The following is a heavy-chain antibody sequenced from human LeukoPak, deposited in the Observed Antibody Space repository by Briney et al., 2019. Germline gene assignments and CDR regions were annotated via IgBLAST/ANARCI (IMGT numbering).Heavy chain of an antibody. CDR2: ISYDGSNK. CDR1: GFTFSSYA. Sequence: GGSLRLSCAASGFTFSSYAMHWVHQAPGKGLEWVAVISYDGSNKYYADSVKGRFTISRDNSKNTLYLQMNSLRAEDTAVYYCARDIAVAGTAPLGFCDYWGQGTLVTVSS. J-gene: IGHJ4*02. V-gene: IGHV3-30-3*01. D-gene: IGHD6-19*01. CDR3: ARDIAVAGTAPLGFCDY.